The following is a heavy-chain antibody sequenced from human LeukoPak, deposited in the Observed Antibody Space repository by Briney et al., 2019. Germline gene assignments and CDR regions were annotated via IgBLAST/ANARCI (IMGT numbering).Heavy chain of an antibody. D-gene: IGHD2-21*02. CDR1: GYTFTGYY. CDR2: INPNSGGT. J-gene: IGHJ5*02. Sequence: VASVKVSCKASGYTFTGYYMHWVRQAPGQGLEWMGWINPNSGGTNYAQKFQGRVTMTRDTSISTAYMELSRLRSDDTAVYYCAKAYCGGDCYRPNWFDPWGQGTLVTVSS. V-gene: IGHV1-2*02. CDR3: AKAYCGGDCYRPNWFDP.